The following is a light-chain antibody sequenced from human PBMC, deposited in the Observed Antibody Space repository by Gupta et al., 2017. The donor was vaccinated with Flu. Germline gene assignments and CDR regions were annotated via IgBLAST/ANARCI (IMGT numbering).Light chain of an antibody. CDR1: MLGSRY. Sequence: PGQTANITGAGDMLGSRYVCWYYQKPGQSPVLVIYQDTFRPSGIPERFSGSNSGNTATLTITGTQTLDDDVYYCQAWATNTILFGGGTRLTVL. CDR3: QAWATNTIL. J-gene: IGLJ2*01. V-gene: IGLV3-1*01. CDR2: QDT.